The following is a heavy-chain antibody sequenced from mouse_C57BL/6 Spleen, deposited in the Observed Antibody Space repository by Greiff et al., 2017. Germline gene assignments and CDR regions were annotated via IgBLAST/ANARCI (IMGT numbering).Heavy chain of an antibody. Sequence: VQLQQSGPELVKPGASVKISCKASGYTFTDYYMNWVKQSHGKSLEWIGDINPNNGGTSYNQKFKGKATLTVDKSSSTAYMELRSLTSEDSAVYYCARGGGDVHYYFDYWGQGTTLTVSS. V-gene: IGHV1-26*01. CDR1: GYTFTDYY. J-gene: IGHJ2*01. CDR2: INPNNGGT. D-gene: IGHD3-3*01. CDR3: ARGGGDVHYYFDY.